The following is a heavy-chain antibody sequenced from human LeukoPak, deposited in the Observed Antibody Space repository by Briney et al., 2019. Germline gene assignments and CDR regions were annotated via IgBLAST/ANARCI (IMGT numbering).Heavy chain of an antibody. CDR1: GFTFSNYW. Sequence: GGSLRLSCAASGFTFSNYWVNWVRQVPGKGLVWVSRINSDGSGTSYADSVKGRFTISRDNAKNTLYLRMNSLRVEDTAVYYRARIPSPPRPWGQGTLVTVSS. V-gene: IGHV3-74*01. CDR3: ARIPSPPRP. CDR2: INSDGSGT. J-gene: IGHJ4*02. D-gene: IGHD2-21*01.